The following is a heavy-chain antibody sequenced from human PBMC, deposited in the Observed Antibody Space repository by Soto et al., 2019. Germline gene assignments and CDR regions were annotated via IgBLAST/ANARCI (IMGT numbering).Heavy chain of an antibody. D-gene: IGHD2-21*02. CDR3: ASSCGGDCYPEKGDAFDI. V-gene: IGHV3-48*01. J-gene: IGHJ3*02. CDR1: GFTFSSYS. CDR2: ISSSSSTI. Sequence: PGGSLRLSCAASGFTFSSYSMNWVRQAPGKGLEWVSYISSSSSTIYYADSVKGRFTISRDNAKNSLYLQMNSLRAEDTAVYYCASSCGGDCYPEKGDAFDIWGQGTMVTVSS.